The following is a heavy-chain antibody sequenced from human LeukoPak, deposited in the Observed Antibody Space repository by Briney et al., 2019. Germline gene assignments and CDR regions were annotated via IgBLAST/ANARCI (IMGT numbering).Heavy chain of an antibody. CDR2: INPSGGST. D-gene: IGHD4-23*01. J-gene: IGHJ4*02. CDR3: ARGHYGGNGILDY. V-gene: IGHV1-46*01. CDR1: GSTFTSYY. Sequence: ASVKVSCKASGSTFTSYYMHWVRQARGQGLEWMGMINPSGGSTSYAQKFQGRVTVTRDTSTSTVYMDLSSLRSEDTAVYYCARGHYGGNGILDYWGQGTPVTVSS.